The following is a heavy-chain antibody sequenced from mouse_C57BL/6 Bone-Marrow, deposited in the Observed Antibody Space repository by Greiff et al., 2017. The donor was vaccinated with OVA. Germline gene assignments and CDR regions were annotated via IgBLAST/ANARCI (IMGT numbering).Heavy chain of an antibody. CDR1: GFTFSDYG. CDR2: ISSGSSTI. J-gene: IGHJ1*03. Sequence: EVKLVESGGGLVKPGGSLKLSCAASGFTFSDYGMHWVRQAPEKGLEWVAYISSGSSTIYYADTVKGRFTISRDNAKNNLYLQMINLRSEDTAMYYCARDSYWYFNVGGTGTTVTVSS. V-gene: IGHV5-17*01. D-gene: IGHD3-2*01. CDR3: ARDSYWYFNV.